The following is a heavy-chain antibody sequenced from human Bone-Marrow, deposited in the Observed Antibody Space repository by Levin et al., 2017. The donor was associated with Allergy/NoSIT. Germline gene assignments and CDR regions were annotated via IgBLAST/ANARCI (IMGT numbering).Heavy chain of an antibody. J-gene: IGHJ2*01. V-gene: IGHV4-61*09. Sequence: PSQTLSLTCTVSGGSISSGSSYWSWIRQSAGKGLEWIGHIFVSGGTSYNPSLKSRVTISTDTSRTKFFLNLTSVTAADTAVYYCARPDLLGGYFFFDLWGRGTLVTVSS. CDR2: IFVSGGT. CDR3: ARPDLLGGYFFFDL. CDR1: GGSISSGSSY. D-gene: IGHD2-21*02.